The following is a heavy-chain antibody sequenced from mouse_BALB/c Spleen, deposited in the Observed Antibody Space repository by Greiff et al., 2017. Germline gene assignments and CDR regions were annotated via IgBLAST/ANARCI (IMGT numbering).Heavy chain of an antibody. J-gene: IGHJ4*01. V-gene: IGHV14-4*02. D-gene: IGHD2-4*01. Sequence: EVQLQESGAELVRSGASVKLSCTASGFTIKDYYMHWVKQRPEQGLEWIGWIDPENGDTEYAPKFQGKATMTADTSSNTAYLQLSSLTSEDTAVYYCSAGLRRKYYAMDYWGQGTSVTVSS. CDR2: IDPENGDT. CDR1: GFTIKDYY. CDR3: SAGLRRKYYAMDY.